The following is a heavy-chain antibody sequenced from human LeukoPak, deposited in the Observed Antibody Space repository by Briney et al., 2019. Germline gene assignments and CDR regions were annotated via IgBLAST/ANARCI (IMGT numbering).Heavy chain of an antibody. CDR2: LNPQTGDT. CDR3: ARSPIDQDRIQPTEVIDP. Sequence: ASVKVSCKASGYAFSAYYMHWVRQVPGQGLEWMGWLNPQTGDTHFTQKFEGRVTFTRDTPISTAYMAMSRLRSDDTAVYYCARSPIDQDRIQPTEVIDPWGQGTLVTVSS. D-gene: IGHD5-18*01. J-gene: IGHJ5*02. V-gene: IGHV1-2*02. CDR1: GYAFSAYY.